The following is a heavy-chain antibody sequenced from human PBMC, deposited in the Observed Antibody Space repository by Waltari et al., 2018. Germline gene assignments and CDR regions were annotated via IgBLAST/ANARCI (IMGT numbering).Heavy chain of an antibody. J-gene: IGHJ4*02. CDR2: ISSTGTYT. V-gene: IGHV3-21*01. Sequence: EVQLVESGGGLVKPGGSLRLSCAASGFPCSSYSMNWVRQAPGKGLEWISSISSTGTYTHYADSVKGRFTISRDNAKNSLYLQMNSLSAEDTGVYWCATGGWGFYLDNWGQGTLVTFSS. CDR1: GFPCSSYS. CDR3: ATGGWGFYLDN. D-gene: IGHD7-27*01.